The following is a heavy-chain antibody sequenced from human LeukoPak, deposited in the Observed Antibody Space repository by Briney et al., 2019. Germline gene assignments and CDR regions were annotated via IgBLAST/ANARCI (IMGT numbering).Heavy chain of an antibody. D-gene: IGHD6-25*01. Sequence: PGGSLRLSCAAPGFSFSSSWMTWVRQAPGKGLERVANIKHDGSEKYYVDSVKGRFLISRDSAKSSLYLQMNSLRAEDTAVYYCARERDQSGFDAFDIWGQGTMVTVSS. CDR3: ARERDQSGFDAFDI. J-gene: IGHJ3*02. CDR2: IKHDGSEK. CDR1: GFSFSSSW. V-gene: IGHV3-7*03.